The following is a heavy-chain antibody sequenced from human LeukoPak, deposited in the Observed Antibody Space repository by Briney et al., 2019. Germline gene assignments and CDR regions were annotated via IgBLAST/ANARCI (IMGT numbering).Heavy chain of an antibody. D-gene: IGHD5-18*01. J-gene: IGHJ4*02. Sequence: GGSLRLSCAASGFTFSSYSMNRVRQAPGKGLEWVSYISSSSSTIYYADSVKGRFTISRDNAKNSLYLQMNSLRAEDTAMYYCARVRYSYAFDYWGQGTLVTVSS. CDR1: GFTFSSYS. CDR2: ISSSSSTI. V-gene: IGHV3-48*01. CDR3: ARVRYSYAFDY.